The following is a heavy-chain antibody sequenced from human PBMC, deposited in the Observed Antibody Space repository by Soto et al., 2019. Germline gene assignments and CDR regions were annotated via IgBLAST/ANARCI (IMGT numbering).Heavy chain of an antibody. CDR3: TTDSYSTIIIVRFDY. J-gene: IGHJ4*01. V-gene: IGHV3-15*07. CDR1: GFTFSNAG. D-gene: IGHD3-22*01. CDR2: IKSKTDGGTT. Sequence: PGGSLRLSCAASGFTFSNAGINWVRQAPGKGLEWVGRIKSKTDGGTTDYAEPVKGRFAISRDDSNNMVYLQMNSLKIEDTAVYSCTTDSYSTIIIVRFDYWGHGTLVTVSS.